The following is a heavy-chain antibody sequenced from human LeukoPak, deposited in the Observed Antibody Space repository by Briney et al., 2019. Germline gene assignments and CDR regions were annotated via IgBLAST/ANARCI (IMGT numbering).Heavy chain of an antibody. CDR3: AKDRAEKYAFDY. CDR2: IWYDGRVK. CDR1: GFTFSSYA. J-gene: IGHJ4*02. D-gene: IGHD2-2*01. Sequence: GGSLRLSCAASGFTFSSYAMYWVRQAPGKGLEWVASIWYDGRVKYYRDSVKGRFTISRDNSKNTLYLQMNSLRAEDTAVYYCAKDRAEKYAFDYWGQGTLVTVSS. V-gene: IGHV3-33*06.